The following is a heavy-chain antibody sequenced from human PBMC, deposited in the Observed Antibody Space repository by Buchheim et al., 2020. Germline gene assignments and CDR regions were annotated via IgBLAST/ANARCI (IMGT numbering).Heavy chain of an antibody. CDR3: AKADGSLPYGMGV. CDR1: GFTFSNYA. V-gene: IGHV3-23*01. J-gene: IGHJ6*02. D-gene: IGHD3-10*01. Sequence: EVQLLESGGGLVQPGGSLRLSCAASGFTFSNYAMSWVRQAPGKGLEWVSSISDSGGSPYYADSVKGRFTISRDNSKNTLSLQMNSLRAEDAAVYYCAKADGSLPYGMGVWGQGTT. CDR2: ISDSGGSP.